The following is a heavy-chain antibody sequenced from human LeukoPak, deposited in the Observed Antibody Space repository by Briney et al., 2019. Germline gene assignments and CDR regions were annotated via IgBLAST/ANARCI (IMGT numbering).Heavy chain of an antibody. D-gene: IGHD6-19*01. Sequence: GGSLRLSCAASGFTFSSYSMYWVRQAPGKGLEWVSSISSSSSYIYYADSVKGRFTISRDNSKNTLYLQMNSLRAEDTAVYYCARGLSIAVAGTDWFDPWGQGTLVTVSS. CDR2: ISSSSSYI. J-gene: IGHJ5*02. CDR3: ARGLSIAVAGTDWFDP. V-gene: IGHV3-21*01. CDR1: GFTFSSYS.